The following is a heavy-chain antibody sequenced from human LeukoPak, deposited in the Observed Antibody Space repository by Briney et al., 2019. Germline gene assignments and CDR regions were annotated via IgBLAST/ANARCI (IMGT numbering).Heavy chain of an antibody. J-gene: IGHJ3*02. D-gene: IGHD6-19*01. CDR2: ISGSSTYF. Sequence: GGSLRLSCAASGFTFSSYSMDWVRQAPGKGLEWVSSISGSSTYFYYAASVKGRLTISRDNAKNSLYLQMNSLRAEDTAVYYCAREQSGQWLVNDAFDIWGQGTMVTVSS. CDR1: GFTFSSYS. CDR3: AREQSGQWLVNDAFDI. V-gene: IGHV3-21*01.